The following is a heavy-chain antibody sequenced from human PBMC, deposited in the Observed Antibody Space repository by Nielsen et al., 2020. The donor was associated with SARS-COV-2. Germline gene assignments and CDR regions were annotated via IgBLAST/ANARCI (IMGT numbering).Heavy chain of an antibody. CDR2: IKQDGSEK. CDR3: ARDRITMRACDY. J-gene: IGHJ4*02. D-gene: IGHD3-22*01. Sequence: GGSLRLSCAASGFTFSNFAMNWVRQAPGKGLEWVANIKQDGSEKYYVDSVKGRFTISRDNAKNSLYLQMNSLRAEDTAVYYCARDRITMRACDYWGQGTLVTVSS. V-gene: IGHV3-7*01. CDR1: GFTFSNFA.